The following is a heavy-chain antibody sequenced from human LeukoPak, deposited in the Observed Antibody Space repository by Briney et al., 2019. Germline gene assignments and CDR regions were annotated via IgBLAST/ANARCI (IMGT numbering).Heavy chain of an antibody. Sequence: GGSLRLSCAASGFTFSSYGMHWVRQAPGKGLEWVAFIRYDGSNKYYADSVKGRFTISRDNSKNTLYLQMNSLRAEDTAVYYCASPWANIVVVPAAIDAFGIWGQGTMVTVSS. CDR1: GFTFSSYG. V-gene: IGHV3-30*02. CDR3: ASPWANIVVVPAAIDAFGI. D-gene: IGHD2-2*02. CDR2: IRYDGSNK. J-gene: IGHJ3*02.